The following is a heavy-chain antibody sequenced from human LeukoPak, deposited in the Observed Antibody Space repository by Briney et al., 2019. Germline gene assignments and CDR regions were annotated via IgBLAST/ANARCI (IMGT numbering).Heavy chain of an antibody. D-gene: IGHD2-2*01. V-gene: IGHV3-7*01. J-gene: IGHJ4*02. Sequence: GGSLRLSCAASGFTFSGYWMGWVRQAPGKGLEWVANIKQDGNEKYYVDSVKGRFTISRDNAKNSLYLQMNSLRAEDTAVYYCARDRCSSTSCFFDYWGQGTLVTVSS. CDR3: ARDRCSSTSCFFDY. CDR2: IKQDGNEK. CDR1: GFTFSGYW.